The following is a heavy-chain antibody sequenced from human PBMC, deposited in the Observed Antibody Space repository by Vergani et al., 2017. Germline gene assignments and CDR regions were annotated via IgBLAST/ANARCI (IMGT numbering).Heavy chain of an antibody. V-gene: IGHV3-74*01. CDR1: GFTFSRHW. D-gene: IGHD5-24*01. J-gene: IGHJ3*02. CDR3: ARDHRDYNNYPGTFDI. Sequence: EVQLVESGGGLVQPGGSLRLSCAASGFTFSRHWMHWVRQAPGKGLVWVSRVNPEGTNTPYADSVKGRFSISRDNAKSSLFLQMDSLRAEDTAVYYCARDHRDYNNYPGTFDIWGQGSMVTVSS. CDR2: VNPEGTNT.